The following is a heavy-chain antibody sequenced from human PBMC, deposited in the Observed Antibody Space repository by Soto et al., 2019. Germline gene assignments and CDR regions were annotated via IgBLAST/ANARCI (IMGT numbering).Heavy chain of an antibody. D-gene: IGHD3-10*01. CDR2: IYYSGST. CDR3: ARVIGFGGMDV. J-gene: IGHJ6*02. V-gene: IGHV4-31*03. Sequence: QVQLQESGPGLVKPSQTLSLTCTVSGGSISSGGYYWSWIRQHPGKGLEWIGYIYYSGSTYYNPSLRSRVTISVDPSKNQGSLKLSAVTAADTAVYYCARVIGFGGMDVWGQGATVTVSS. CDR1: GGSISSGGYY.